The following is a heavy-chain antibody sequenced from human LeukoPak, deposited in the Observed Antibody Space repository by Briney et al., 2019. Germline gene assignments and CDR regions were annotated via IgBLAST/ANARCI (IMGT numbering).Heavy chain of an antibody. CDR3: ARSYDFWSGYYRSHWFDP. CDR1: SGSFSGYY. Sequence: SGTLSHTCAVYSGSFSGYYWSWIRQPPGKGLEWFGEINHSGSTNYNPSLKSRLTISVDTSKNQFSLKLTSVTAADTAVYYCARSYDFWSGYYRSHWFDPWGQGTLVTVSS. V-gene: IGHV4-34*01. CDR2: INHSGST. D-gene: IGHD3-3*01. J-gene: IGHJ5*02.